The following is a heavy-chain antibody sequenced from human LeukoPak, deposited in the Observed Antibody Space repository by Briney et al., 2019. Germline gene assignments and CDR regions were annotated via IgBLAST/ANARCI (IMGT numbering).Heavy chain of an antibody. J-gene: IGHJ4*02. CDR2: IWYDESIK. Sequence: GRSLRLSCATSGFTFSNYAMHWVRQAPGKGLEWVAVIWYDESIKYYADSVKGRFTISRDNAKNSLHLQMNSLRDEDTAVYYCARDNDWAFHYWGQGTLVTVSS. V-gene: IGHV3-33*08. CDR3: ARDNDWAFHY. CDR1: GFTFSNYA. D-gene: IGHD3-9*01.